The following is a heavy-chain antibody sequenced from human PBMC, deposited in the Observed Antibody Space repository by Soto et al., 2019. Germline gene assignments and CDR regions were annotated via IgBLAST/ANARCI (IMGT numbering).Heavy chain of an antibody. Sequence: VHWIIHAQGKGLEWVAVISYDGSNKYYADSVKGRFTISRDNAKNTLYLQMNSLRAEDTAVYYCARDPNIVVVTAIPLGYYGMDVWGQGTTVTVSS. CDR2: ISYDGSNK. J-gene: IGHJ6*02. CDR3: ARDPNIVVVTAIPLGYYGMDV. V-gene: IGHV3-33*05. D-gene: IGHD2-21*02.